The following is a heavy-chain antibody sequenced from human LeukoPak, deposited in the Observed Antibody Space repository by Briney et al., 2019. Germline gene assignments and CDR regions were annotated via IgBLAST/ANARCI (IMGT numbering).Heavy chain of an antibody. V-gene: IGHV3-23*01. D-gene: IGHD3-9*01. J-gene: IGHJ4*02. CDR3: AKEAKVYWLTEYYFDF. CDR1: GLTFTDFG. CDR2: IRGSGDGT. Sequence: RGSLRLSCAASGLTFTDFGMSWVRQAPGKGLGWVSSIRGSGDGTYYANSVKGRIPISRDNCKTTVYLQKNSLRAEDTDIYDGAKEAKVYWLTEYYFDFWGQEILVTVSS.